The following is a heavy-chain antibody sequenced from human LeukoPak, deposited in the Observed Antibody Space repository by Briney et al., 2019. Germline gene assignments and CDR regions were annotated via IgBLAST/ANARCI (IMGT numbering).Heavy chain of an antibody. CDR2: ISSSSSTI. CDR3: AELGITMIGGV. D-gene: IGHD3-10*02. V-gene: IGHV3-48*04. Sequence: PGGSLRLSCAASGFTFNNFAMSWVRQAPGKGLEWVSYISSSSSTIYYSDSVKGRFTISRDNAKNSLYLQMNSLRAEDTAVYYCAELGITMIGGVWGKGTTVTISS. CDR1: GFTFNNFA. J-gene: IGHJ6*04.